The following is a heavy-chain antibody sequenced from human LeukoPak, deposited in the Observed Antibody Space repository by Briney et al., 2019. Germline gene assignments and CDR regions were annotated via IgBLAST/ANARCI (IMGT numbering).Heavy chain of an antibody. D-gene: IGHD3-10*01. V-gene: IGHV4-39*07. CDR1: GGSISNSNYY. Sequence: KSSETLSLTCTVSGGSISNSNYYWGWIRQPPEKGLEWIGSIYYSGSTFYRASLKSRVTISADTSKNQFSLKLSSVTAADTAVYYCAREYGSGSIYWGYWGQGTLVTVSS. CDR3: AREYGSGSIYWGY. CDR2: IYYSGST. J-gene: IGHJ4*02.